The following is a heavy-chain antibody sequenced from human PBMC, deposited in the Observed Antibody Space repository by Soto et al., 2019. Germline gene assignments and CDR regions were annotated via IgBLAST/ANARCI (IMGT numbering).Heavy chain of an antibody. J-gene: IGHJ4*02. V-gene: IGHV1-18*01. CDR3: ARAVNFIITFGGVIVPNEYYLDY. D-gene: IGHD3-16*02. CDR1: GYTFTSYG. Sequence: ASVKVSCKASGYTFTSYGISWVRQAPGQGLEWMGWISAYNGNTNYAQKLQGRVTMTTDTSTSTAYMELRSLRSDDTAVYYCARAVNFIITFGGVIVPNEYYLDYWGQGTLVTAPQ. CDR2: ISAYNGNT.